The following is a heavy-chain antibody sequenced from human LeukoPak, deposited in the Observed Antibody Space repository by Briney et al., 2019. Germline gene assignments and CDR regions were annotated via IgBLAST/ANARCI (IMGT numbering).Heavy chain of an antibody. D-gene: IGHD3-10*01. Sequence: GGSLRLSCEASGFTFSSYEMNWVRQAPGMGLEWVSYISNGGSTIYYADSVKGRFAISRDNAKNSLYLQMNSLRAEDTAVYYCARSNSGFGYWTQGILVTVSS. CDR3: ARSNSGFGY. J-gene: IGHJ4*02. V-gene: IGHV3-48*03. CDR2: ISNGGSTI. CDR1: GFTFSSYE.